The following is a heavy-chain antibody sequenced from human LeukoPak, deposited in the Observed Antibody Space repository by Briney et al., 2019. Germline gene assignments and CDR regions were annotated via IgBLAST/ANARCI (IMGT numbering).Heavy chain of an antibody. J-gene: IGHJ4*02. Sequence: PGGSLRLSCAASGFTFSSYGMHWVRQAPGKGREWVAGIWYGGSNKDYADSVKGRFTISRDNSKNPLYLQMNSLRAEDTAVYYCARDRGSYWDGGNDYWGQGTLVTVSS. CDR3: ARDRGSYWDGGNDY. D-gene: IGHD1-26*01. CDR2: IWYGGSNK. V-gene: IGHV3-33*01. CDR1: GFTFSSYG.